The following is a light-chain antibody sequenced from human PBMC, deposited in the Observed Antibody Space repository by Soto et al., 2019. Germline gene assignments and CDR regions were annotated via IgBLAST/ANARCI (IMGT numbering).Light chain of an antibody. CDR2: AAS. Sequence: DIQMTQSPSTLSASVGDRVTITCRASQSISTYLNWYQQKVGRAPTLLIYAASSLQSGVPSRFSGAGSGTDFTLNISSLQPEDFALYFCQQCYSSPRPFGQGTKVEIK. J-gene: IGKJ1*01. V-gene: IGKV1-39*01. CDR3: QQCYSSPRP. CDR1: QSISTY.